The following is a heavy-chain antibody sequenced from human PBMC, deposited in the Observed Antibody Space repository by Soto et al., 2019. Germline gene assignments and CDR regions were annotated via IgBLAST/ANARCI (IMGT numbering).Heavy chain of an antibody. Sequence: ASVKVSCKASGYTFTGYYMHWVRQAPGQRLEWMGWNNTKSDGTNYTQKFQGWVTMTRDTSISTAYMELSRLRSDDTAVYYCAREDPYYYDSSGQRGGDAFDIWGQGTVVTVSS. CDR2: NNTKSDGT. CDR3: AREDPYYYDSSGQRGGDAFDI. V-gene: IGHV1-2*04. J-gene: IGHJ3*02. D-gene: IGHD3-22*01. CDR1: GYTFTGYY.